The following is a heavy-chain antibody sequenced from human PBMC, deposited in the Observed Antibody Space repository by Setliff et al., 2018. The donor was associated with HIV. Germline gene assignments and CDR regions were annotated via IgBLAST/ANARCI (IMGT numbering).Heavy chain of an antibody. J-gene: IGHJ3*02. CDR1: GYTFTTYG. CDR2: ISVYNGNT. CDR3: ASEGITMVRGAIIRSAFDI. D-gene: IGHD3-10*01. Sequence: ASVKVSCKASGYTFTTYGISWVRQAPGQGLEWMGWISVYNGNTHYGQKFQGSVIVTAETSTSTAYMELTSLRSDDTAVYYCASEGITMVRGAIIRSAFDIWGQGTMVTVSS. V-gene: IGHV1-18*01.